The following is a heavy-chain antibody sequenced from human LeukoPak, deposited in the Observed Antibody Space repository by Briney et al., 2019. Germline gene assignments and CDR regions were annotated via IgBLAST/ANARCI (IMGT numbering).Heavy chain of an antibody. V-gene: IGHV4-59*12. CDR2: IYHSGST. Sequence: PLETLSLTCTVSGGSISSYYWSWIRQPPGKGLEWIGEIYHSGSTNYNPSLKSRVTISVDKSKNQFSLKLSSVTAADTAVYYCARAPATPYGSGSSDYWGQGTLVTVSS. CDR1: GGSISSYY. CDR3: ARAPATPYGSGSSDY. D-gene: IGHD3-10*01. J-gene: IGHJ4*02.